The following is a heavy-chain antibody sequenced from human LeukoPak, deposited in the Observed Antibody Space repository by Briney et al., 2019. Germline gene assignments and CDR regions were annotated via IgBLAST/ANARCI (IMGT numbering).Heavy chain of an antibody. V-gene: IGHV4-30-2*02. J-gene: IGHJ4*02. D-gene: IGHD6-19*01. Sequence: SQTLSLTCTVSGGSISSGGYYWSWIRQPPGKGLEWIGYIYHSGSTYYNPSLKSRVTISVDRSKNQFSLKLTSVTAADTAVYYCASGAGWYNYWGQGTLVTVSS. CDR2: IYHSGST. CDR3: ASGAGWYNY. CDR1: GGSISSGGYY.